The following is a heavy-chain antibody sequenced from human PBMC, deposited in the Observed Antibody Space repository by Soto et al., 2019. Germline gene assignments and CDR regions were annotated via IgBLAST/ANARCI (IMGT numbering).Heavy chain of an antibody. CDR2: IYYSAST. V-gene: IGHV4-30-4*02. CDR1: GGYINSGDYH. CDR3: ARFMNGGQQLDYYYYGMDV. Sequence: SETLSLTCTVSGGYINSGDYHWTWIRQPPGKGLEWIGAIYYSASTYYNPSLVSRITISLDTSKNQFSLKLSSVTAADTAVYYCARFMNGGQQLDYYYYGMDVWGQGTTVTVS. J-gene: IGHJ6*02. D-gene: IGHD6-13*01.